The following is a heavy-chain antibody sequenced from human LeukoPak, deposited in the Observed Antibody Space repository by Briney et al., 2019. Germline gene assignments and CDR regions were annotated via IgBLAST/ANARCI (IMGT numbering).Heavy chain of an antibody. CDR3: ARAGDSSGYCQQRD. J-gene: IGHJ4*02. D-gene: IGHD3-22*01. Sequence: GGSLRLSCAASGFTFSNYAMSWVRQAPGKGLEWVSVISGNGGNTYYADSVKGRFTISRDNSKNTLYLQMNSLRAEDTALYYCARAGDSSGYCQQRDWGQGTLVTVSS. CDR2: ISGNGGNT. V-gene: IGHV3-23*01. CDR1: GFTFSNYA.